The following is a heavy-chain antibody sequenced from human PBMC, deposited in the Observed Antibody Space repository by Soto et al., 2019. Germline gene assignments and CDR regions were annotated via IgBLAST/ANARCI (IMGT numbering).Heavy chain of an antibody. CDR2: INAGNGNT. CDR3: ASAPFGVVTPALTPMLL. Sequence: ASVKVSCKASGYTFTSYAMHWVRQAPGQRLEWMGWINAGNGNTKYSQKFQGRVTITRDTSASTAYMELSSLRSEDTAVHYCASAPFGVVTPALTPMLLWGQGTLVSVSS. CDR1: GYTFTSYA. J-gene: IGHJ4*02. D-gene: IGHD3-3*01. V-gene: IGHV1-3*01.